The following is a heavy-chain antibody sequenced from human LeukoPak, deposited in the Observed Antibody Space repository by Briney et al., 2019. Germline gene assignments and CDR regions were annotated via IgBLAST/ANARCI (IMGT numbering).Heavy chain of an antibody. Sequence: SETVSLTCAVYGGSFSGYYWSWIRQPPGKGLEWIGEINHSGSTNYNPSLKSRVTISVDTSKNQFSLKLSSVTAADTAVYYCAREGLRDSSTSSLVDPWGQGTLVTVSS. CDR2: INHSGST. CDR1: GGSFSGYY. J-gene: IGHJ5*02. V-gene: IGHV4-34*01. CDR3: AREGLRDSSTSSLVDP. D-gene: IGHD2-2*01.